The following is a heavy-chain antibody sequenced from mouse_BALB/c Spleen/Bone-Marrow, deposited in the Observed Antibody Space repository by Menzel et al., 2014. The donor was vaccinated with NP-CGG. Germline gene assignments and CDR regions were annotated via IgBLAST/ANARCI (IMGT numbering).Heavy chain of an antibody. D-gene: IGHD1-2*01. J-gene: IGHJ1*01. CDR3: ARGTTALRYFDV. CDR1: GFTFSSFG. V-gene: IGHV5-17*02. CDR2: INGGSNTI. Sequence: VKLVESGGGLVQPGGSRKLSCAASGFTFSSFGMHWIRQAPEKGLEWVAYINGGSNTIYYADTVKGRFTISRDNPKNTLFLQMTSLRSEDTAMYFCARGTTALRYFDVWGAGTTVTVSS.